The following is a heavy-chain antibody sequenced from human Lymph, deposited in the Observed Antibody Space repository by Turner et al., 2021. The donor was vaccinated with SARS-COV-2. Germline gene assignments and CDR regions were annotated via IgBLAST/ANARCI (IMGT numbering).Heavy chain of an antibody. V-gene: IGHV1-2*02. CDR3: ARDVERYNDFWSGYSGGYGLDV. CDR1: GYPFTGYY. Sequence: QVQLVQSGDEVKKPGASVKVYCKASGYPFTGYYMHWVRQAPGQGLEWMGWINPNSGGTNYAQKFQDRVTMTKYTSISTAYMELSRLRSDDTAVYYCARDVERYNDFWSGYSGGYGLDVWGQGTTVTVSS. CDR2: INPNSGGT. D-gene: IGHD3-3*01. J-gene: IGHJ6*02.